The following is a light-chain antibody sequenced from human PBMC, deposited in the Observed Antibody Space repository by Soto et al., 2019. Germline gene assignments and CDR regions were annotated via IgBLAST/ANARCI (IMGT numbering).Light chain of an antibody. CDR1: SSDVGGYNY. V-gene: IGLV2-14*01. J-gene: IGLJ1*01. Sequence: QSVLTQPASVSGSPGQSITISCTGTSSDVGGYNYVSWYQQHPGKAPKLIIYEVSNRPSGVSNRFSGSKSGSTASLTISGLQAEDEADYYCSSYTSSSTPYVFGTGTKVTVL. CDR2: EVS. CDR3: SSYTSSSTPYV.